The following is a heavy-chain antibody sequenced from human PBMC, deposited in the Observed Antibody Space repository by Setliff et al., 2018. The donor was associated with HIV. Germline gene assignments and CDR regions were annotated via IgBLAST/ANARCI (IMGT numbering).Heavy chain of an antibody. Sequence: SETLSLTCIVSGGSISSSSHYWGWIRQPAGKGLEWIGRIYSSGSTNYNPSLKSRVTISADASKNQFSLKLSSVTAADTALYYCARADSSTWSHYFDYWGQGTLVTVSS. CDR1: GGSISSSSHY. CDR3: ARADSSTWSHYFDY. CDR2: IYSSGST. D-gene: IGHD6-6*01. V-gene: IGHV4-61*02. J-gene: IGHJ4*02.